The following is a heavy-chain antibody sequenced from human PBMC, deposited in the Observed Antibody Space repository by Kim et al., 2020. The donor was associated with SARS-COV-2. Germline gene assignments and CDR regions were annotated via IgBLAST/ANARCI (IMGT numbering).Heavy chain of an antibody. V-gene: IGHV3-48*03. Sequence: KGRFTISRDNAKSSLYLQMNSRRAEDTAVYYCARHPTQLPRVAYYYYYMDVWGKGTTVTVSS. D-gene: IGHD2-2*01. J-gene: IGHJ6*03. CDR3: ARHPTQLPRVAYYYYYMDV.